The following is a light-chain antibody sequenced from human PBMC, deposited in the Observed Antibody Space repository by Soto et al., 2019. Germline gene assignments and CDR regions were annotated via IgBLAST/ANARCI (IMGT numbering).Light chain of an antibody. CDR2: EVS. J-gene: IGLJ3*02. CDR1: SSDVGGYNY. Sequence: QSALTQPASVSGSPGQSITISCTGTSSDVGGYNYVSWYQQHPGKAHKLMIYEVSNRPSGVSNRFSGSKSGNTASLTISGLQAEDEADYDCSSYTSSSTHGVFGGGTKLTVL. V-gene: IGLV2-14*01. CDR3: SSYTSSSTHGV.